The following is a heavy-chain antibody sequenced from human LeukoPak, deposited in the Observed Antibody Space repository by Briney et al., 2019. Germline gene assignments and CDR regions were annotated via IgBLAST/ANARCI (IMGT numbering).Heavy chain of an antibody. CDR3: ARDPSTSTYCSTASCLDY. D-gene: IGHD2-2*01. J-gene: IGHJ4*02. V-gene: IGHV4-4*07. CDR1: GFTFSSYG. Sequence: PGGSLRLSCAASGFTFSSYGMSWIRQPAGKGLEWIGRIYTSGSTNYNPSLKSRFTISVDTSKNQFSLKLSSVTASDTAVYYCARDPSTSTYCSTASCLDYWGQGTLVTVSS. CDR2: IYTSGST.